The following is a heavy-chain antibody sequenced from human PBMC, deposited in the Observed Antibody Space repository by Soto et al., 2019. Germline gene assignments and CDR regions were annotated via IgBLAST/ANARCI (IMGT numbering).Heavy chain of an antibody. CDR3: AKAPFRRPYYFYGMDV. D-gene: IGHD3-10*01. Sequence: AGGSLRLSCVASGFTFSDFGMHWLRQGPGKGLEWLAVISEDAETDFHADSVKGRFTVSRDNFKETLYLQMNSLTTDDSGVYFCAKAPFRRPYYFYGMDVWGQGTTVTVSS. CDR2: ISEDAETD. V-gene: IGHV3-30*18. J-gene: IGHJ6*02. CDR1: GFTFSDFG.